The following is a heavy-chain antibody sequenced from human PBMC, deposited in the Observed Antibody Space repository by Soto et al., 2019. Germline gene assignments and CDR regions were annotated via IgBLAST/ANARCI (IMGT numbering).Heavy chain of an antibody. CDR2: IFYSGST. Sequence: SETLCLTCTFSGCASSRGRYYLGCIRQPPGKGLEWIGSIFYSGSTYHNPSLKSRVTISVDTSKNQFSLKLSSVTSADTAVYYCERNPNASLDDFDIWGQGKMVTVSS. V-gene: IGHV4-39*01. D-gene: IGHD3-9*01. CDR1: GCASSRGRYY. J-gene: IGHJ3*02. CDR3: ERNPNASLDDFDI.